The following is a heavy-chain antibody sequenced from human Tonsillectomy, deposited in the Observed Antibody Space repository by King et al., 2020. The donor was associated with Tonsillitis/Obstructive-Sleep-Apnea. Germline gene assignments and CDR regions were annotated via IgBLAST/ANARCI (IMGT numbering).Heavy chain of an antibody. D-gene: IGHD1-1*01. CDR2: FYYSGNT. CDR1: GGSISSSAYY. V-gene: IGHV4-39*01. Sequence: QLQESGPGLVNRSETLSLTCTVSGGSISSSAYYWGWIRQPPGKGLEWIGSFYYSGNTYYNPSLKSRVTISVDTSKNHFSLKLSSVTAADTAVYYCAGHPNWNENWFDPWGQGTLDTVSS. J-gene: IGHJ5*02. CDR3: AGHPNWNENWFDP.